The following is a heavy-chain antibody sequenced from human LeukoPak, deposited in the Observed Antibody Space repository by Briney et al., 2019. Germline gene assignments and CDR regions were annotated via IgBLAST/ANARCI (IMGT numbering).Heavy chain of an antibody. CDR1: GFTFSSYA. J-gene: IGHJ4*02. CDR3: TTDYSNYGFDY. Sequence: PGGSLRLSCAASGFTFSSYAMSWVRQAPGKGLEWVSAIGGSGGSTYYADSVKGRFTISRDSSKNTLYLQMNSLRAEDTAVYYCTTDYSNYGFDYWGQGTLVTVSS. CDR2: IGGSGGST. V-gene: IGHV3-23*01. D-gene: IGHD4-11*01.